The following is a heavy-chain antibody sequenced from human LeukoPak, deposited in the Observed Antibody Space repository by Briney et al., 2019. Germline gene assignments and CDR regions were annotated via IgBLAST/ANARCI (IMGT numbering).Heavy chain of an antibody. CDR3: AKPSGSGIDY. D-gene: IGHD1-26*01. V-gene: IGHV3-30*02. CDR1: GFTFSDHY. J-gene: IGHJ4*01. Sequence: GGSLRLSCAASGFTFSDHYMDWVRQAPGKGLEWVAYIRSDGYHTYYADSVKGRFTITRDNSKNTMYLQMNSLRLEDMAVYYCAKPSGSGIDYWGRGIRVTVSS. CDR2: IRSDGYHT.